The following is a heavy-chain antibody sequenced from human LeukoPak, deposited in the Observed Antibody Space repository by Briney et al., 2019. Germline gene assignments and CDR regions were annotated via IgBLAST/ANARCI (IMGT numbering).Heavy chain of an antibody. V-gene: IGHV4-59*11. J-gene: IGHJ3*02. D-gene: IGHD6-19*01. CDR2: IYYSGST. CDR1: GGSISSHY. CDR3: ASGGVSSGWYAAFDI. Sequence: SETLSLTCTVSGGSISSHYWSWIRQPPGKGLEWSGYIYYSGSTNYNPSLKSRVTISVDTSRNQFSLKLSSVTAADTAVYYCASGGVSSGWYAAFDIWGQGTMVTVSS.